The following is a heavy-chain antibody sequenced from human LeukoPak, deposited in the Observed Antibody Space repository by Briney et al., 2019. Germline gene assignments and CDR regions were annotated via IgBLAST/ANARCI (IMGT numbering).Heavy chain of an antibody. CDR3: ARPRSLRFGELLAFDY. CDR1: GYTFTGYY. D-gene: IGHD3-10*01. Sequence: GASVKVSCKASGYTFTGYYMHWVRQAPGQGLEWMGWINPNSGGTNYAQKFQGRVTMTRDTSISTAYMELSRLRSDDTAVYYCARPRSLRFGELLAFDYWGQGTLVTVSS. J-gene: IGHJ4*02. V-gene: IGHV1-2*02. CDR2: INPNSGGT.